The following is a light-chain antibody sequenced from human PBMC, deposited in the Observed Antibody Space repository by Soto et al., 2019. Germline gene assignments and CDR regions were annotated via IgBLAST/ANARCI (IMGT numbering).Light chain of an antibody. CDR2: GAS. CDR1: QSVTTN. J-gene: IGKJ4*01. V-gene: IGKV3-15*01. CDR3: QQYNNWPLT. Sequence: EVVMTQSPATLSVSPGERVTLSCRASQSVTTNLAWYQQKPGQAPRLLIYGASARAAGIPGRFSGSWSGTEFTRTISSLQSEDFALYHCQQYNNWPLTFGGGNKVEIK.